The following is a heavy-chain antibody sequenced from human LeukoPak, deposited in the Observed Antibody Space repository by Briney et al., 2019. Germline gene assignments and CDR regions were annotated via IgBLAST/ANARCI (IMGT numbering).Heavy chain of an antibody. V-gene: IGHV4-34*01. D-gene: IGHD3-10*01. J-gene: IGHJ6*03. CDR2: INHSGST. CDR3: ARALGEFDPSDYMDV. CDR1: GGSFSGYY. Sequence: SETLSLTCAVYGGSFSGYYWSWIRQPPGKGLEWIGEINHSGSTNYNPSLKSRVTISVDTSKNQFSLKLNSVTAADTAVYYCARALGEFDPSDYMDVWGKGTTVTISS.